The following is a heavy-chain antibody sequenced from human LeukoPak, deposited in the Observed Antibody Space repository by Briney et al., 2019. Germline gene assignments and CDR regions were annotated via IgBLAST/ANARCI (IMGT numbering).Heavy chain of an antibody. Sequence: PSETLSLTCVVSAGSLSGYYWTWVRQPPGKGLEWVGEISHSGIATYNPSLDSRVTISLDTSKSQISLNLTSVTAADTAMYYCARRLRGHSYGYPYYHGMDVWGQGTTVAVSS. CDR2: ISHSGIA. V-gene: IGHV4-34*01. D-gene: IGHD5-18*01. J-gene: IGHJ6*02. CDR1: AGSLSGYY. CDR3: ARRLRGHSYGYPYYHGMDV.